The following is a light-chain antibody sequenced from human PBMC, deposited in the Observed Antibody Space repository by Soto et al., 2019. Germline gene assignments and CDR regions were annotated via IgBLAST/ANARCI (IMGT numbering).Light chain of an antibody. CDR2: AVT. J-gene: IGLJ2*01. CDR1: SNDIGGYNY. Sequence: QLVLTQPASVSGSPGQSITISCTGTSNDIGGYNYVSWYQQHPGKVPKLMIYAVTNRPSGVSNRFSGSKSGNTASLTISGLQAEDEADYYCSSYTSGSTLVLFGGGTKLTVL. V-gene: IGLV2-14*01. CDR3: SSYTSGSTLVL.